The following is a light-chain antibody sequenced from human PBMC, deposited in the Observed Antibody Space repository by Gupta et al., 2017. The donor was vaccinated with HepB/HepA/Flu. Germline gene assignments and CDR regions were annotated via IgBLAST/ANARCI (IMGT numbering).Light chain of an antibody. CDR1: QTLGRN. CDR2: GAS. J-gene: IGKJ1*01. CDR3: QQDNDWPRT. V-gene: IGKV3-15*01. Sequence: TVMTPFPATLSVSPGESATLSCRARQTLGRNLAWYQHKSGQAPVLLIYGASTMLTGVPDRFSGSGSQTEFTLTISSLQSEDLAIYYCQQDNDWPRTFGQGTRVEIE.